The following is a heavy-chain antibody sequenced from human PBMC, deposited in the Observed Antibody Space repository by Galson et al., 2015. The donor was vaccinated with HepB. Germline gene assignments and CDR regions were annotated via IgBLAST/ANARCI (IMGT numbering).Heavy chain of an antibody. CDR3: AKEAYRDAGPDY. Sequence: SLRLSCAASGFIFSNYYIHWFRQAPGKGLEWVAVISLDGTNTYYADSVKGRFTISRDDSKNTLYLQLNSLRAEDTAVYYCAKEAYRDAGPDYWGQGTLVIASS. V-gene: IGHV3-30*18. CDR2: ISLDGTNT. J-gene: IGHJ4*02. D-gene: IGHD5-18*01. CDR1: GFIFSNYY.